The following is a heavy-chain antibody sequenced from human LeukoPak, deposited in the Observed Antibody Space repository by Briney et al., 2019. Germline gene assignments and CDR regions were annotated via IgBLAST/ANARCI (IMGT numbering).Heavy chain of an antibody. CDR3: AGHNSGTYLD. D-gene: IGHD1-26*01. J-gene: IGHJ4*02. Sequence: SETLSLTCTVSGGSISSSGYYWGWIRQPPGKGLDWIGSIYSSGSTYYSPSLKSRVTISLDTSKNQFSLRLSSVTAADTAVYYCAGHNSGTYLDWGQGNLVTVSS. V-gene: IGHV4-39*01. CDR1: GGSISSSGYY. CDR2: IYSSGST.